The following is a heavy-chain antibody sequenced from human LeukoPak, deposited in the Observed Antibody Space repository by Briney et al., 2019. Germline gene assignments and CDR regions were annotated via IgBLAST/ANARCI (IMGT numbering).Heavy chain of an antibody. Sequence: SETLSLTCAVYGGSFSGYYWNWIRQPPGKGLEWIGEINHSGGTNYNPSDKSRVTISVDTSTDQFSLKLSSVTAADTAVYYCARGGGRLRFLEWLFPHYFDYWGEGTLVTVSS. CDR2: INHSGGT. J-gene: IGHJ4*02. D-gene: IGHD3-3*01. CDR1: GGSFSGYY. V-gene: IGHV4-34*01. CDR3: ARGGGRLRFLEWLFPHYFDY.